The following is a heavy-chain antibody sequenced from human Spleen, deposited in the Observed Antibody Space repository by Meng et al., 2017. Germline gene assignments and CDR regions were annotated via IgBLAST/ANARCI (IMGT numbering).Heavy chain of an antibody. D-gene: IGHD4-11*01. CDR1: GFTFSSYT. V-gene: IGHV3-74*01. CDR2: INSDGSST. J-gene: IGHJ6*02. Sequence: GESLKISCAASGFTFSSYTMNWVRQAPGKGLVWVSRINSDGSSTNYADSVKGRFTISRDNAKNTLYLQMNSLRAEDTAVYFCARGLTTVTRSGYYYYGMDVWGQGTTVTVSS. CDR3: ARGLTTVTRSGYYYYGMDV.